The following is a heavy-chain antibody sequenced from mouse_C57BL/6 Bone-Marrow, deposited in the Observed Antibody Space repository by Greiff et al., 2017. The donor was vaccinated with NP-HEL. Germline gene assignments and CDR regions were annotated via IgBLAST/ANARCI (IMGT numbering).Heavy chain of an antibody. D-gene: IGHD1-1*01. CDR2: IDPETGGT. CDR3: TRRITTVVAFGY. V-gene: IGHV1-15*01. Sequence: VQLQQSGAELVRPGASVTLSCKASGYTFTDYEMHWVKQPPVHGLEWIGAIDPETGGTASNQKFKGKAILTADKSSSTAYMELRSLTSEDSAVYYCTRRITTVVAFGYWGQGTTLTVSS. J-gene: IGHJ2*01. CDR1: GYTFTDYE.